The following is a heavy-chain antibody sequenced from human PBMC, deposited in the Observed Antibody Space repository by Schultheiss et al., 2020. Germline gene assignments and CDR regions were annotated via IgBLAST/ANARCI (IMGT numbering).Heavy chain of an antibody. CDR1: GGSISSGSYY. Sequence: SQTLSLTCTVSGGSISSGSYYWSWIRQPAGKGLEWIGRIYTSGSTNYNPSLKSRVTISVDTSKNQFSLKLSSVTAADTAVYYCARGSRRQCVFLYYDYIWGSYRYLYYFDYWGQGTLVTVSS. CDR3: ARGSRRQCVFLYYDYIWGSYRYLYYFDY. V-gene: IGHV4-61*02. J-gene: IGHJ4*02. CDR2: IYTSGST. D-gene: IGHD3-16*02.